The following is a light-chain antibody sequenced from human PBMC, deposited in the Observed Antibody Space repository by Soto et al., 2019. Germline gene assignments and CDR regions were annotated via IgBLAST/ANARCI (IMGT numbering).Light chain of an antibody. J-gene: IGKJ1*01. Sequence: EIVLTQSPCTLSLSPGEKSTLSCRASQSFNSIYLAWYQQKPAQAPRLLIYGASSRATGIPDRFSGSGSGTDFTLTISRLEPEDFAVYYCHQYDSWTFGQGTKVDIK. CDR2: GAS. V-gene: IGKV3-20*01. CDR1: QSFNSIY. CDR3: HQYDSWT.